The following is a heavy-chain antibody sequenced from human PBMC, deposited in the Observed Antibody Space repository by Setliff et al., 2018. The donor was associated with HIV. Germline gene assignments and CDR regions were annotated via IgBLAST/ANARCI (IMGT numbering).Heavy chain of an antibody. CDR2: IYHSGST. V-gene: IGHV4-39*07. J-gene: IGHJ5*02. CDR3: ARGPTYNFWSGYYTRASFDP. Sequence: SETLSLTCTVSGGSISNSRYYWSWIRQPPGKGLEWIGSIYHSGSTNYNPSLKSRVTISVDKSKNQFSLKLSSVTAADTAVYYCARGPTYNFWSGYYTRASFDPWGQGTLVTVSS. D-gene: IGHD3-3*01. CDR1: GGSISNSRYY.